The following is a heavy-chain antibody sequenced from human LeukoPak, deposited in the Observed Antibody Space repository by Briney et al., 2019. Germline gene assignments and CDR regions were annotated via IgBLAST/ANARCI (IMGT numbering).Heavy chain of an antibody. CDR1: GYTFTSYD. CDR3: ARALSGFDY. D-gene: IGHD3-9*01. V-gene: IGHV1-8*03. Sequence: ASVKLSCKASGYTFTSYDINWVRHATGQGLEWMGWMNPNSGNTGYAQKFQGSVTITRNTSISTAYMELSSLRSEDTAVYYFARALSGFDYWGQGTLVTVSS. J-gene: IGHJ4*02. CDR2: MNPNSGNT.